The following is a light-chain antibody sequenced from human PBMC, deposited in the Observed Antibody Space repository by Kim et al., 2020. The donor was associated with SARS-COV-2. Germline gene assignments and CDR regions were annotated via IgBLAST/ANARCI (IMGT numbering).Light chain of an antibody. CDR3: QAWDSSTAV. Sequence: SYELTQPPSVSVSPGQTASITCSGDELGDKYVCWYQHNPGQSPVLVIYQDNKRPSGIPERFSGSNSGNTATLTISGTQAMDEADYYCQAWDSSTAVFGGG. J-gene: IGLJ2*01. CDR2: QDN. CDR1: ELGDKY. V-gene: IGLV3-1*01.